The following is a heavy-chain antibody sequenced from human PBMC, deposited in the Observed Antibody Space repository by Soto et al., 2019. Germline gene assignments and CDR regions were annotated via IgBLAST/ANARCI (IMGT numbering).Heavy chain of an antibody. V-gene: IGHV2-5*02. D-gene: IGHD6-6*01. CDR2: IYWDDDK. CDR1: GFSLSTSGVG. J-gene: IGHJ4*02. Sequence: QITLKESGPTLVKPTQTLTLTCTFSGFSLSTSGVGVGWIRQPPGKALEWLALIYWDDDKRYSPSLKSRLTITKHTSKNQVVLTMTNMYPVDTATYYCAHTHEYSSSYYLAYWGQGTLVTVSA. CDR3: AHTHEYSSSYYLAY.